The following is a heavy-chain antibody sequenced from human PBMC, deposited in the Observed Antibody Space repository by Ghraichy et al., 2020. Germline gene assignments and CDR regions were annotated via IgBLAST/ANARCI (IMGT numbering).Heavy chain of an antibody. CDR1: GFTFTTAG. CDR3: ARMSATGTGLDY. V-gene: IGHV3-64*02. Sequence: GGSLRLSCAASGFTFTTAGMHWVRQSPEKGLEFVSGISYDGHSTYYGDSVKGRFSISRDNSKNTLYIQMGNLRTEDMAVYYCARMSATGTGLDYWGQGALVTVSS. J-gene: IGHJ4*02. CDR2: ISYDGHST. D-gene: IGHD6-13*01.